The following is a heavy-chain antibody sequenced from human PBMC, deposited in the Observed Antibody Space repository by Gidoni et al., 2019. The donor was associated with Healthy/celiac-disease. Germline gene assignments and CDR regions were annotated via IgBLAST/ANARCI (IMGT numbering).Heavy chain of an antibody. J-gene: IGHJ6*02. CDR3: TTGTLRYFDWLFPGADV. Sequence: EVQLVESGGGLVKPGGSLRLSCAASGFTFSNAWMSWVRQAPGKGLEWVGRIKSKTDGGTTDYAAPVKGRFTISRDDSKNTLYLQMNSLKTEDTAVYYCTTGTLRYFDWLFPGADVWGQGTTVTVSS. V-gene: IGHV3-15*01. CDR2: IKSKTDGGTT. D-gene: IGHD3-9*01. CDR1: GFTFSNAW.